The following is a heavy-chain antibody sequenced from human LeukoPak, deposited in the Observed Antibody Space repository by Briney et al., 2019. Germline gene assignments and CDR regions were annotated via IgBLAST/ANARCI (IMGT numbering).Heavy chain of an antibody. Sequence: GASVKVSCKASGYNFTNFGISWVRQAPGQGLEWMGGIIPIFGTANYAQKFQGRVTITTDESTSTAYMELSSLRSEDTAVYYCARDPRHGNTSGSWGQGTLVTVSS. CDR1: GYNFTNFG. D-gene: IGHD6-25*01. CDR2: IIPIFGTA. CDR3: ARDPRHGNTSGS. J-gene: IGHJ5*02. V-gene: IGHV1-69*05.